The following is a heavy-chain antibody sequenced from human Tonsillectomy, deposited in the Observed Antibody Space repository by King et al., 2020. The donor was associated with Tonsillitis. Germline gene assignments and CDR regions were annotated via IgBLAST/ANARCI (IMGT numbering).Heavy chain of an antibody. V-gene: IGHV3-21*01. J-gene: IGHJ4*02. Sequence: VQLVESGGGLVKPGGSLRLSCAASGFSFRTYYMNWVRQAPGKGLEWVSSISSNNSYIYYADSVEGRFTISRDNAKNSLYLQMNSLRVEDTALYYCSRSPSPRDYYVPYYFDYWGQGALVTVSS. CDR1: GFSFRTYY. CDR2: ISSNNSYI. D-gene: IGHD3-10*02. CDR3: SRSPSPRDYYVPYYFDY.